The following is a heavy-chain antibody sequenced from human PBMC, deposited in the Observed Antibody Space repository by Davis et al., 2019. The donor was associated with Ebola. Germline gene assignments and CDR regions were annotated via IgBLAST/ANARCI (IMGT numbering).Heavy chain of an antibody. V-gene: IGHV4-39*07. D-gene: IGHD3-10*01. J-gene: IGHJ5*02. CDR1: GGSIISSSSY. CDR3: ARGGDYYGSGSYFAYWFDP. Sequence: SETLSLTCTVSGGSIISSSSYWGWIRQPPRKGLEWIGSIYYSGITYYNPSLKSRVTISVDTSKNQFSLKLSSVTAADTAVYYCARGGDYYGSGSYFAYWFDPWGQGTLVTVSS. CDR2: IYYSGIT.